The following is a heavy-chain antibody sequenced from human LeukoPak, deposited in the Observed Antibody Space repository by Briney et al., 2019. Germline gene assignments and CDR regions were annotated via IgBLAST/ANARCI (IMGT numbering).Heavy chain of an antibody. CDR1: GFTFSSYW. CDR3: ARGRPHGNDY. J-gene: IGHJ4*02. V-gene: IGHV3-74*01. CDR2: IASDGSST. D-gene: IGHD4-23*01. Sequence: GGSLRLSCAASGFTFSSYWMNWVRQAPGKGLVWVSRIASDGSSTTYADSVKGRFSISKDNAKNTLYLQMNSLRVEDTAAYYCARGRPHGNDYWGQGTLVTVSS.